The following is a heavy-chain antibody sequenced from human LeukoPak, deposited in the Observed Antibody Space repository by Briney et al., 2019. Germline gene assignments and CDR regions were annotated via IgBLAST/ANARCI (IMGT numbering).Heavy chain of an antibody. Sequence: GGSLRLSCAASGFTFSSYDMHWVRHATGKGLEWVSAIGTAGDTYYPGSVKGRFTISRENAKNSLYLQMNSLRAEDTAVYYCARSPPRYYYDSSGWSSFDYWGQGTLVTVSS. V-gene: IGHV3-13*01. CDR2: IGTAGDT. CDR3: ARSPPRYYYDSSGWSSFDY. J-gene: IGHJ4*02. CDR1: GFTFSSYD. D-gene: IGHD3-22*01.